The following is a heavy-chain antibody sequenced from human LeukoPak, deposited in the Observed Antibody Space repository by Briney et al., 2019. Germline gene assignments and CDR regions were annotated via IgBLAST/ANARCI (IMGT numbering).Heavy chain of an antibody. CDR3: ASAEEHWNDGFQY. CDR1: GGTFSDFA. D-gene: IGHD1-1*01. V-gene: IGHV1-69*05. J-gene: IGHJ4*02. Sequence: AASVKDSCKASGGTFSDFAFSWLRQVPGQGLAWMGVILPVFGTPSYVRRFEGRVTIPMDESTTKGYIEISTLTSEYTAFYYCASAEEHWNDGFQYWGQGTLVTVSS. CDR2: ILPVFGTP.